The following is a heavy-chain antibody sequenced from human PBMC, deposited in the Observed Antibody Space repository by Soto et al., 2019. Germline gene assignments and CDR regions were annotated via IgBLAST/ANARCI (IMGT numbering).Heavy chain of an antibody. J-gene: IGHJ5*02. Sequence: EVQVVESGGGLVKPGGSLTLSCNFTFSLYSMNWVRQAPGKGLEWVASISSGVAYIKYADSVQGRFTISRDNAKSSVSLQMSSLRVEDTAVYFCTRVEGGSYDSWFHPWGQGTQVTVSA. D-gene: IGHD1-26*01. V-gene: IGHV3-21*01. CDR3: TRVEGGSYDSWFHP. CDR2: ISSGVAYI. CDR1: TFSLYS.